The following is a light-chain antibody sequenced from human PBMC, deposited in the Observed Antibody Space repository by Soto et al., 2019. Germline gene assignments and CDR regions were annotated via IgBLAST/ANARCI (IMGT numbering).Light chain of an antibody. J-gene: IGLJ2*01. CDR2: SDN. CDR1: SSNIGTNT. V-gene: IGLV1-44*01. Sequence: QSALTQPPSASGTPGQRVTISCSGSSSNIGTNTVIWYQQLPGAAPKLLIYSDNQRPSGVPDRFSGSKSGTSASLAISGLQSEEEADYDCAAWDVSLVVFGGGTKLTVL. CDR3: AAWDVSLVV.